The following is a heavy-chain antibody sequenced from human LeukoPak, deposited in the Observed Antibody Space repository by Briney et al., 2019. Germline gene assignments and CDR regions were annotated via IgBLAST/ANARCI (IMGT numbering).Heavy chain of an antibody. J-gene: IGHJ6*02. CDR1: GFTFSSYG. CDR2: ISYDGSNK. CDR3: AKSLIVVVPAAIHCGMDV. Sequence: GGSLRLSCAASGFTFSSYGMHWVRQAPGKGLEWVAVISYDGSNKYYADSVKGRFTISRDNSKNTLYLQMNSLRAEDTAVYYCAKSLIVVVPAAIHCGMDVWGQGTTVTVSS. V-gene: IGHV3-30*18. D-gene: IGHD2-2*01.